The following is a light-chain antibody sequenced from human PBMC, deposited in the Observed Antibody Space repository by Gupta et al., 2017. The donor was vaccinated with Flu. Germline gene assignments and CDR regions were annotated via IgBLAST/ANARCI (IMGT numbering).Light chain of an antibody. CDR1: QSVSSSY. J-gene: IGKJ5*01. V-gene: IGKV3-20*01. CDR3: QQYGSSPWIT. CDR2: GAS. Sequence: GTLSLSPGERATLSCRASQSVSSSYLAWYQQKPGQAPRLLIYGASSRATGIPDRFSGSGSGTDFTLTISRREPEDFAVYYCQQYGSSPWITFGQGTQMEIK.